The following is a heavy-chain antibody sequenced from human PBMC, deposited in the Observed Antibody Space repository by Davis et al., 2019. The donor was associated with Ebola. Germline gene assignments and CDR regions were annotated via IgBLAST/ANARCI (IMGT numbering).Heavy chain of an antibody. V-gene: IGHV4-39*07. Sequence: SETLSLTCTVSGGSISSSSYYWGWIRQPPGKGLEWIGSIYYSGSTYYNPPLQSRVTISIDTSESRFSLKLTSVTPADTAVYYCARGGQGVGAGRWLDPWGQGNLVIVSS. CDR2: IYYSGST. J-gene: IGHJ5*02. CDR1: GGSISSSSYY. CDR3: ARGGQGVGAGRWLDP. D-gene: IGHD1-26*01.